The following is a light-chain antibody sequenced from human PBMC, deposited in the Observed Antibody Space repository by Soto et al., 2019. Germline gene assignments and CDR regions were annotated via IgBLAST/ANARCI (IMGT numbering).Light chain of an antibody. CDR3: QQFSSYPLT. Sequence: DIQLTQSPSFLSASVGDRVTITCRASQAISRSLAWFQQKPGKAPNLLIYGAYTLQSGVPSRFSGSGSGTEFTLTISSLQPEDFATYYCQQFSSYPLTFGEGTEVEIK. CDR2: GAY. J-gene: IGKJ4*01. CDR1: QAISRS. V-gene: IGKV1-9*01.